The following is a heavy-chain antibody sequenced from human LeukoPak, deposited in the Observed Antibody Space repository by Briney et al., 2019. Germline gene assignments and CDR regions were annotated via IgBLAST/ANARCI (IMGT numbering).Heavy chain of an antibody. D-gene: IGHD3-22*01. V-gene: IGHV3-21*01. J-gene: IGHJ4*02. CDR2: ISSSSSYI. CDR1: GFTFSSFS. CDR3: ASEVYDSSGYYY. Sequence: PGGSLRLSCAASGFTFSSFSVNWVRQAPGKGLEWVSSISSSSSYIYYADSVKGRFTISRDNAKNSLYLQMNSLRAEDTAVYYCASEVYDSSGYYYWGQGTLVTVSS.